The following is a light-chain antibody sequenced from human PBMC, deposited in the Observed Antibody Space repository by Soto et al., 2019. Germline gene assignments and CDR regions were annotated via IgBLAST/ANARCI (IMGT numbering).Light chain of an antibody. CDR1: QSVSSN. CDR2: GAS. Sequence: QSQDTLSVSPGERATLSCRASQSVSSNLAWYQQKPGQAPRLLIYGASTRATGIPARFSGSGSGTEFTLTISSLQSEDFAVYYCQQYNNWLWTFGQGTKVAIK. J-gene: IGKJ1*01. V-gene: IGKV3-15*01. CDR3: QQYNNWLWT.